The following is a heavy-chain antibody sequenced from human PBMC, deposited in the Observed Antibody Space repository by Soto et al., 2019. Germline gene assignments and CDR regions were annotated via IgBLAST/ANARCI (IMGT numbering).Heavy chain of an antibody. J-gene: IGHJ6*02. V-gene: IGHV1-3*01. CDR3: AVSKSALISAGPGQGPDYFYAMDV. CDR1: GYTSPTYA. Sequence: ASVKVSCKASGYTSPTYAMHWVRQAPGQSLEWVGWIHGSVGNTHFSQKFQGRVSISRDTFASTVFLDMTSLTSEDTAVYYCAVSKSALISAGPGQGPDYFYAMDVWGPGTTVTVSS. D-gene: IGHD2-21*01. CDR2: IHGSVGNT.